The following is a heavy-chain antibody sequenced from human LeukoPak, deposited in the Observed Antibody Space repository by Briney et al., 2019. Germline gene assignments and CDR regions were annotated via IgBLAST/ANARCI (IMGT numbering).Heavy chain of an antibody. V-gene: IGHV3-30*18. CDR1: GFTFSSYG. Sequence: QPGGSLRLSCAASGFTFSSYGMHWVRQAPGKGLEWVAVISYDGSNKYYADSVKGRFTISRDNSKNMLYLQMNSLRAEDTAVYYCAKDLPPIAVAGFFDYWGQGTLVTVSS. CDR2: ISYDGSNK. CDR3: AKDLPPIAVAGFFDY. D-gene: IGHD6-19*01. J-gene: IGHJ4*02.